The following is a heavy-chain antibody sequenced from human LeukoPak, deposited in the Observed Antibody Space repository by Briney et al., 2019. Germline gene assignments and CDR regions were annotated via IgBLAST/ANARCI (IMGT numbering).Heavy chain of an antibody. CDR1: GFTFSSYA. CDR2: INQDGSEK. J-gene: IGHJ3*02. D-gene: IGHD6-19*01. CDR3: ARDTGYSSGWYMDAFDI. Sequence: GGSLRLSCAASGFTFSSYAMSWVRQAPGKGLEWVANINQDGSEKYYVDSVKGRFTISRDNAKNSLYLQMNSLRAEDTAVYYCARDTGYSSGWYMDAFDIWGQGTMVTVSS. V-gene: IGHV3-7*01.